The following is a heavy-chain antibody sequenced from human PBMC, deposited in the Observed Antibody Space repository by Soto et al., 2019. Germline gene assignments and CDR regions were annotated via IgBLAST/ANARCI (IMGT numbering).Heavy chain of an antibody. V-gene: IGHV3-7*01. D-gene: IGHD2-15*01. CDR3: ARDPVVVVVAATHDAFDI. CDR1: GFTFSSYW. J-gene: IGHJ3*02. CDR2: IKQDGSEK. Sequence: GGSLRLSCAASGFTFSSYWMSWVRQAPGKGLEWVANIKQDGSEKYYVDSVKGRFTISRDNAKNSLYLQMNSLRAEDTAVYYCARDPVVVVVAATHDAFDIWGQGTMVTVSS.